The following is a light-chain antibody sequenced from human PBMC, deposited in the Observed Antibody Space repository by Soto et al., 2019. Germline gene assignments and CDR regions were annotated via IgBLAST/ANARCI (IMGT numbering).Light chain of an antibody. Sequence: AIQMTQSPSSLSASVGDTVTITCRASQGIKNDLAWYQQKPGRAPKLLIYTASNLQSGVPSSFSGSGFGTDFSLTISSLQPEDFASYYCLQDNIYPYTFGQGTKLEI. CDR3: LQDNIYPYT. V-gene: IGKV1-6*01. J-gene: IGKJ2*01. CDR1: QGIKND. CDR2: TAS.